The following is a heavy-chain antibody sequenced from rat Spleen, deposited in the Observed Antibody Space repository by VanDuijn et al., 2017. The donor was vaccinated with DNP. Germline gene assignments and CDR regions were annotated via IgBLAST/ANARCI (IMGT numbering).Heavy chain of an antibody. CDR1: GFTFSTAW. D-gene: IGHD3-8*01. Sequence: EVQLVESGGGPVQPGNSLKLSCATSGFTFSTAWMYWYRQFPEKRLEWVARIKAKSNNYATDYTESVKGRFTISRDDYKSSIYLQMNNLKEEDTAIYYCAHPSYWGQGTLVTVSS. V-gene: IGHV6-6*01. CDR2: IKAKSNNYAT. J-gene: IGHJ3*01. CDR3: AHPSY.